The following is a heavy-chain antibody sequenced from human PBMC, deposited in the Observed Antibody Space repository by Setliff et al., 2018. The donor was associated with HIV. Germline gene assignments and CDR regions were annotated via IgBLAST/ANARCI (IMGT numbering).Heavy chain of an antibody. V-gene: IGHV1-18*01. J-gene: IGHJ4*02. CDR3: ARRGNYYASAFDY. CDR2: ISTYRDET. CDR1: GYTFTSYA. D-gene: IGHD3-10*01. Sequence: ASVKVSCKASGYTFTSYAMNWVRQAPGQGLEWMGWISTYRDETSYAQKLQGRVTMTTDTSTGTAYMELRSLRSDDTAVYYCARRGNYYASAFDYWGQGTLVIVSS.